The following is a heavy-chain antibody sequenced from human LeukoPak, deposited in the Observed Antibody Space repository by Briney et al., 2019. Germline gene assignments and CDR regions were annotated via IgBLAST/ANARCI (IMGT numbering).Heavy chain of an antibody. CDR2: INSNGTTT. J-gene: IGHJ4*02. D-gene: IGHD5-12*01. CDR3: ASQATGLPVDY. V-gene: IGHV3-74*01. CDR1: GFPFSSYL. Sequence: GGSLRLSCAASGFPFSSYLMHWVRQGPGKGLVWVSRINSNGTTTIYADSVKGRFTVSRDNAQNTLYLQMNSLRFEDTAVYFCASQATGLPVDYWGQGTLVTVSS.